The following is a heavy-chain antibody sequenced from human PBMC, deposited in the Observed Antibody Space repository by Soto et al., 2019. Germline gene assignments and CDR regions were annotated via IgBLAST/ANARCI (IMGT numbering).Heavy chain of an antibody. CDR2: ISAYNGNT. CDR3: ARLVVVVAAVSDI. CDR1: GYTFTSYG. J-gene: IGHJ3*02. D-gene: IGHD2-15*01. Sequence: ASVKVSCKASGYTFTSYGISCVRQAPGQGLEWMGWISAYNGNTSYAQKLQGRVTMTTDTSTSTAYMGLRSLRSDDTAVYYCARLVVVVAAVSDIWGQGTMVTVSS. V-gene: IGHV1-18*04.